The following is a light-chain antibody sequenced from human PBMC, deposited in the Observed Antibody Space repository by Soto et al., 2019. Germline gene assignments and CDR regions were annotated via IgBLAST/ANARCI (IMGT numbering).Light chain of an antibody. J-gene: IGKJ5*01. V-gene: IGKV3-20*01. CDR1: QNVITNY. CDR2: GAS. Sequence: PGERATLSCWASQNVITNYLAWYQQKPGQAPRLLIYGASRRATGIPDRFSGSGSGTDFTLTISRLEPEDFAVYYSQQYATSPITFGQGTRLEFK. CDR3: QQYATSPIT.